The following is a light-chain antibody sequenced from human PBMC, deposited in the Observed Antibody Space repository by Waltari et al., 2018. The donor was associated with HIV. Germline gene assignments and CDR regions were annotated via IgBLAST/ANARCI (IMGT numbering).Light chain of an antibody. V-gene: IGLV1-51*01. CDR1: TSHSGSSY. J-gene: IGLJ1*01. CDR2: DNS. Sequence: QSVVTQPPSVSASPGQKVTISFTRSTSHSGSSYVSCYQPLPGTAPKLLIYDNSERPSGIPDRFSGSKSGTSATLGITGLQTGDEADYYCGTWDSSLSAVVFGTGTKVTVL. CDR3: GTWDSSLSAVV.